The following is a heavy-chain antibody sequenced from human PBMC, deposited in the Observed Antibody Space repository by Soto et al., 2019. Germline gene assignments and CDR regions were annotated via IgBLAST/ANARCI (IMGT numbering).Heavy chain of an antibody. D-gene: IGHD4-17*01. CDR3: ARLTTVTTGGYYYYGMDV. J-gene: IGHJ6*02. CDR2: IYHSGST. CDR1: GGSISSSNW. Sequence: SETLSLTCAVSGGSISSSNWWSWVRQPPGKGLEWVGEIYHSGSTNYNPSLKSRVTISVDKPKNQFSLKLSSVTAADTAVYYCARLTTVTTGGYYYYGMDVWGQGTTVTVSS. V-gene: IGHV4-4*02.